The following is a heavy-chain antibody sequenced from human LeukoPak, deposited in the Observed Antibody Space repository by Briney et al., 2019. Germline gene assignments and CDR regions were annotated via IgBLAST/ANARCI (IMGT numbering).Heavy chain of an antibody. V-gene: IGHV3-23*01. CDR3: AKDRLSNGDPAGY. Sequence: GGSLRLSCAASRFTFSSYAMSLVRQAPGKGLEWVSTISGNGGSTYYADSVKGRFTISRDNSRNTLYLQMNSLRAEDTAIYYCAKDRLSNGDPAGYWGQGTLVTVSS. J-gene: IGHJ4*02. CDR1: RFTFSSYA. D-gene: IGHD4-17*01. CDR2: ISGNGGST.